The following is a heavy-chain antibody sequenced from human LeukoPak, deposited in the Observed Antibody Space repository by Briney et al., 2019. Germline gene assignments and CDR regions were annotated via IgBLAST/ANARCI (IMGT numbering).Heavy chain of an antibody. CDR3: ARSLSSASYRIDY. V-gene: IGHV6-1*01. CDR1: GVSFSSNSVA. CDR2: TYLRSKLYN. D-gene: IGHD6-19*01. Sequence: SRTLSLTCAISGVSFSSNSVAWDWISQAPSRGLEWLVRTYLRSKLYNDYEASVKSRVTINPDTSKNQFSLQLSSVTPEDTAVYYCARSLSSASYRIDYWGQGTLVTVSS. J-gene: IGHJ4*02.